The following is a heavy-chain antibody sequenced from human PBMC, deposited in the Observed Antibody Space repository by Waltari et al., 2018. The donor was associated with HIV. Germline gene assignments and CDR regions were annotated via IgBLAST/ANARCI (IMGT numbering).Heavy chain of an antibody. D-gene: IGHD3-3*01. CDR3: TTLVLRGVGMDG. CDR2: MKLKTDGGTT. V-gene: IGHV3-15*01. Sequence: ELQLVESGGGLVKPGGSLQLSCAAPGLNFRTTRTSCVRQALGKGLKWVGRMKLKTDGGTTDYAAPVKGRFTISREDTKNTLYLQMNSLKTEDTAVYYCTTLVLRGVGMDGGGQGTTVTVSS. J-gene: IGHJ6*02. CDR1: GLNFRTTR.